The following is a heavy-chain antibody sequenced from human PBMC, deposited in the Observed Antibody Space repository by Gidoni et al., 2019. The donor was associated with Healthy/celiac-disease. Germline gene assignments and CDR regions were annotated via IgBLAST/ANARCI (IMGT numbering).Heavy chain of an antibody. CDR1: GGSISSSSYY. D-gene: IGHD3-3*01. CDR2: IYYSGST. J-gene: IGHJ6*02. CDR3: ARHPGGNDFWSGSLLSYYYGMDV. V-gene: IGHV4-39*01. Sequence: QLQLQESGPGLVKPSETLSLTCTVSGGSISSSSYYWGWLRQPPGKGLEWIGSIYYSGSTYYNPSLKSRVTISVDTSKNQFSLKLSSVTAADTAVYYCARHPGGNDFWSGSLLSYYYGMDVWGQGTTVTVSS.